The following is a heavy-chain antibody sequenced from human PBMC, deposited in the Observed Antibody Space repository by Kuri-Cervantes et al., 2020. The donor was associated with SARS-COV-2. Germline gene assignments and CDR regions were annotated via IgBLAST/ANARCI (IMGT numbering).Heavy chain of an antibody. CDR2: IIPIFGTA. J-gene: IGHJ6*03. Sequence: SVKVSCKASGGTFSSYAISWVRQAPGQGLEWMVGIIPIFGTANYAQKFQGRVTITADESTSTAYMELSSLRSEDTAVYYCARNPHSLTSYYYYYMDVWGKGTTVTVSS. V-gene: IGHV1-69*13. CDR3: ARNPHSLTSYYYYYMDV. D-gene: IGHD4/OR15-4a*01. CDR1: GGTFSSYA.